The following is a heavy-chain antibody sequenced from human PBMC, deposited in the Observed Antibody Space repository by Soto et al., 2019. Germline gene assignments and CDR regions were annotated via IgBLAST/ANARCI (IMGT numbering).Heavy chain of an antibody. CDR3: ARDYSSYGPFDY. CDR2: ISSSSSTI. V-gene: IGHV3-48*01. CDR1: GFTFNNEA. Sequence: GGSLRLSCAASGFTFNNEAMSWVRQAPGKGLECVSFISSSSSTIYYADSVKGRFTISRDNAKNSLYLQMNSLRAEDTAVYYCARDYSSYGPFDYWGQGTLVTVSS. J-gene: IGHJ4*02. D-gene: IGHD5-18*01.